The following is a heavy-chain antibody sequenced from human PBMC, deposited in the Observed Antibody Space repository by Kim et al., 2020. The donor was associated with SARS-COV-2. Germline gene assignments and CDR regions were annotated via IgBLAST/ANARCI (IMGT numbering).Heavy chain of an antibody. CDR1: GFTFSSYG. J-gene: IGHJ6*01. D-gene: IGHD6-13*01. CDR2: ISYDGSNK. Sequence: GGSLRLSCAASGFTFSSYGMHWVRQAPGKGLEWVAVISYDGSNKYYADSVKGRFTISRDNSKNTLYLQMNSLRAEDTAVYYCAKNIAAAAFSTFLRYYY. V-gene: IGHV3-30*18. CDR3: AKNIAAAAFSTFLRYYY.